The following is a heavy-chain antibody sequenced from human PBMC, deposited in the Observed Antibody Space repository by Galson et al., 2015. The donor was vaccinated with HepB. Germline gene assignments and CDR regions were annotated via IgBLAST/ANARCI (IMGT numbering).Heavy chain of an antibody. D-gene: IGHD3-10*01. V-gene: IGHV1-69*13. CDR3: ARRGEYYYGSGSYYKKRDYYYYYGMDV. CDR1: GGTFSSYA. Sequence: SVKVSCKASGGTFSSYAISWVRQAPGQGLKWMGGIIPIFGTANYAQKFQGRVTITADESTSTAYMELSSLRSEDTAVYCCARRGEYYYGSGSYYKKRDYYYYYGMDVWGQGTTVTVSS. J-gene: IGHJ6*02. CDR2: IIPIFGTA.